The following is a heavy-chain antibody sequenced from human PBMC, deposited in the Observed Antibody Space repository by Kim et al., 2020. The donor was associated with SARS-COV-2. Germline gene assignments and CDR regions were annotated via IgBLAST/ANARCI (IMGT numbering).Heavy chain of an antibody. D-gene: IGHD1-26*01. CDR3: AKDLKSGGYYYYYGMDV. CDR2: LSYDGSSQ. Sequence: GSLRLSCAASGFNFGIYGMHWVRQAPGKGLEWVAFLSYDGSSQAYGDSVKGRLTISRDNSKNTLYLQLNSLRPEDTAVYYCAKDLKSGGYYYYYGMDVWGQGTTVTVSS. CDR1: GFNFGIYG. V-gene: IGHV3-30*18. J-gene: IGHJ6*02.